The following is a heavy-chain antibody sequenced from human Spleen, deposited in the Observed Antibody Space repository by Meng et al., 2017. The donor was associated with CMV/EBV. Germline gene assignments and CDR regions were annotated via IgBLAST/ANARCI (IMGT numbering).Heavy chain of an antibody. Sequence: GGSLRLSCVASGFTFSSYSMNWVRQAPGKGLEWVSCISSSTYIYYADSLKGRLTISRDNAKNSLYLQINNLRAEDTAVYYCARDPGYYNSRYRDYWGQGTLVTVSS. CDR1: GFTFSSYS. CDR2: ISSSTYI. CDR3: ARDPGYYNSRYRDY. D-gene: IGHD3-10*01. J-gene: IGHJ4*02. V-gene: IGHV3-21*01.